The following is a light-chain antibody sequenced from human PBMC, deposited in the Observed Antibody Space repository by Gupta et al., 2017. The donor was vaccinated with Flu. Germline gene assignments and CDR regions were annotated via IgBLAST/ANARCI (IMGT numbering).Light chain of an antibody. V-gene: IGKV3-11*01. CDR2: DAS. CDR1: QNIGSY. CDR3: QQRFNWPLT. J-gene: IGKJ4*01. Sequence: PGDRATLSCRASQNIGSYIAWYQQRPGQAPRVLISDASRSSDVPARFTGSGSGTDFTLTISSLEPEDFAVYYCQQRFNWPLTFGGGTKVEIE.